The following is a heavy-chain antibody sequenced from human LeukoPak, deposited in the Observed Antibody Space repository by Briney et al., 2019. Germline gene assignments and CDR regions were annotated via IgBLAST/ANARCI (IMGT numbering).Heavy chain of an antibody. CDR3: AKAHSGSYLYYFDY. V-gene: IGHV3-9*01. CDR1: GFIFDDYA. D-gene: IGHD1-26*01. Sequence: GGSLRLSCAAGGFIFDDYAMHLVRHAPGKGLEWVSGISWNSGSIGYADSVKGRFTISRDNAKNSLYLQMNSLRAEDTALYYCAKAHSGSYLYYFDYWGQGTLVTVSS. J-gene: IGHJ4*02. CDR2: ISWNSGSI.